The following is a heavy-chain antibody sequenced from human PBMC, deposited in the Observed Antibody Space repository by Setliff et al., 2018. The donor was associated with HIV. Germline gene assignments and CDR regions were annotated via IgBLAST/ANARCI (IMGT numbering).Heavy chain of an antibody. Sequence: SETLSLTCTVSGGSNSSSSHYWGWIRQPPGKGLEWIGNIYYSGSTYYNPSLKSRVIIFLDTSKNQFSLKLSSVTAADTAVYYCARGSEYLSGNFDYWGQGTLVTVSS. D-gene: IGHD2-2*01. CDR3: ARGSEYLSGNFDY. V-gene: IGHV4-39*01. CDR1: GGSNSSSSHY. J-gene: IGHJ4*02. CDR2: IYYSGST.